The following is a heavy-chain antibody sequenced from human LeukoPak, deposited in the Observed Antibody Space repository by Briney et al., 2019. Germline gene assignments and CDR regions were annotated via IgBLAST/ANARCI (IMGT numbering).Heavy chain of an antibody. CDR2: INHSGST. V-gene: IGHV4-34*01. CDR3: ARAGRTMVRGVIRHYHYYGMDV. J-gene: IGHJ6*02. Sequence: PSETLSLTCAVYGGSFSGYYWSWIRQPPGKGLEWIGEINHSGSTNYNPSLKSRVTISVDTSKNQFSLKLSSVTAADTAVYYCARAGRTMVRGVIRHYHYYGMDVWGQGTTVTVSS. D-gene: IGHD3-10*01. CDR1: GGSFSGYY.